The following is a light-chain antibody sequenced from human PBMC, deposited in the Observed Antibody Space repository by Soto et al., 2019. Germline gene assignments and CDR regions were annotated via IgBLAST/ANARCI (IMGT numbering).Light chain of an antibody. J-gene: IGKJ5*01. CDR3: QQFNTFSIT. CDR1: QSISTW. Sequence: DIQMTQSPSTLSASLGDRVTITCRASQSISTWLAWYRQKPVKAPSLLIYRASTLQSGVPSRFSGSGSGTEFTLTISSLQPDDFATYYCQQFNTFSITFGQGTRLEIK. V-gene: IGKV1-5*03. CDR2: RAS.